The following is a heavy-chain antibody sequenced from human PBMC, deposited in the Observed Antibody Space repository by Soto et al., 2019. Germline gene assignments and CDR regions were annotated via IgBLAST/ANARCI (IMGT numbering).Heavy chain of an antibody. J-gene: IGHJ6*02. CDR3: ARDQGYSSSPRYYGMDV. CDR2: INPSGGST. V-gene: IGHV1-46*01. CDR1: GYTFTSYY. Sequence: ASGKVSCKASGYTFTSYYIHWVRQARGQGLEWMGIINPSGGSTSYAQKFQGRVTMARDTSTSTVYMELSSLRSEDTAVYYCARDQGYSSSPRYYGMDVWGQGTTVTVSS. D-gene: IGHD6-6*01.